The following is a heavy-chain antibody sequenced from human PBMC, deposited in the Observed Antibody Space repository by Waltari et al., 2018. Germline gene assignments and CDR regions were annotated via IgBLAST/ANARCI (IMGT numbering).Heavy chain of an antibody. CDR1: GGTFSSYA. Sequence: QVQLVQSGAEVKKPGSSVKVSCKASGGTFSSYAISWVRQAPGQGLEWMGRIIPIFGTANYAQKFQGRVTITADNSTSTAYMGLSSLGSEDTAVYYCARTGTVLKRYSSPYDYWGHGTLVTVSS. CDR3: ARTGTVLKRYSSPYDY. J-gene: IGHJ4*01. V-gene: IGHV1-69*08. D-gene: IGHD6-13*01. CDR2: IIPIFGTA.